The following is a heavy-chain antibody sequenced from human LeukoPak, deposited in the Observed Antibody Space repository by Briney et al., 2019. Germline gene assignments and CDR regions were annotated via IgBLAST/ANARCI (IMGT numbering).Heavy chain of an antibody. D-gene: IGHD1-26*01. CDR3: ARRLWYSGSSGYYFDL. CDR1: NASISSHY. CDR2: INDSGST. V-gene: IGHV4-59*11. Sequence: SETLSLTCAVSNASISSHYWSWIRQPPGKGLEYIGYINDSGSTKYNPSLKSRVTMSVDTSKNHFSLKVNSVTAADTAVYYCARRLWYSGSSGYYFDLRGQGTLVTVSS. J-gene: IGHJ4*02.